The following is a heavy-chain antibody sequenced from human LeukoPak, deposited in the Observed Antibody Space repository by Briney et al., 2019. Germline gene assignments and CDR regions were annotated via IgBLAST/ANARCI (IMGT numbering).Heavy chain of an antibody. D-gene: IGHD3-10*01. CDR1: GFTFDDYA. V-gene: IGHV3-43*02. J-gene: IGHJ3*02. CDR3: AKAPWFGERGNAFDI. Sequence: GGSLRFSCAASGFTFDDYAMHGVRQAPGKGLEWVSLISGDGGSTYYADSVKGRFTISRDNSKNSLYLQMNSLRTEDTALYYCAKAPWFGERGNAFDIWGQGTMVTVSS. CDR2: ISGDGGST.